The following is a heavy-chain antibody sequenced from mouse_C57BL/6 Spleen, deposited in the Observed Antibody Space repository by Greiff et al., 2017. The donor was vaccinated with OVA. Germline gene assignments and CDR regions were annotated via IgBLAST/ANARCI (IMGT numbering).Heavy chain of an antibody. J-gene: IGHJ4*01. CDR1: GFSLTSSG. V-gene: IGHV2-5*01. CDR3: AKTYYSNYETSYAMDY. D-gene: IGHD2-5*01. CDR2: IWRGGST. Sequence: VKLMESGPGLVQPSQSLSITCTVSGFSLTSSGVHWVRQSPGEGLEWLGVIWRGGSTDYNAAFMSRLSITKDNSKSQVFFKMNSLQADDTAIYYCAKTYYSNYETSYAMDYWGQGTSGTVSS.